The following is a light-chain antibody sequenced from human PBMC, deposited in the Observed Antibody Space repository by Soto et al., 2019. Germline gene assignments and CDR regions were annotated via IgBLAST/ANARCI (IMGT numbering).Light chain of an antibody. CDR1: QSVSSN. CDR3: QQYNKWPRT. Sequence: EIVMTQSPATLSVSPGERATLSCRASQSVSSNLVWYQQKPGQAPRLLIYGASTRATGIPARFSGSGSGTEFTLTISSLQSEDFAVYYCQQYNKWPRTFGQGTKVDI. J-gene: IGKJ1*01. CDR2: GAS. V-gene: IGKV3-15*01.